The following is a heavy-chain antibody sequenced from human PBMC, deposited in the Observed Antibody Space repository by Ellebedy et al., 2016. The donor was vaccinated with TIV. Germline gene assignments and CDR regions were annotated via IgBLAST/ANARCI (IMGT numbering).Heavy chain of an antibody. CDR3: ARDKVLVVAGEGWYNFYGMDV. D-gene: IGHD2-15*01. V-gene: IGHV3-7*03. J-gene: IGHJ6*02. CDR1: GFTFSRYW. CDR2: IKEDGSEK. Sequence: PGGSLRLSCAASGFTFSRYWLSRVRQAPGKGLEWVATIKEDGSEKHYLDYVKGRFTISRDNAKNSLYLQMNRLRAEDTAVYYGARDKVLVVAGEGWYNFYGMDVWGQGTTVTVSS.